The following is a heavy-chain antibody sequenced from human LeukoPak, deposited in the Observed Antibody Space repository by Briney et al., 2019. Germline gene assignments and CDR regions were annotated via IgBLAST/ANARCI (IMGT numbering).Heavy chain of an antibody. D-gene: IGHD3-3*01. CDR1: GYTFTGYY. Sequence: ASVKASCKASGYTFTGYYMHWVRQAPGQGLEWMGWINPNSGGTNYAQKFQGRVTMTRDTSISTAYMELSRLRSDDTAVYYCATVYYDFWSGYSDWGQGTLVTVSS. CDR3: ATVYYDFWSGYSD. J-gene: IGHJ4*02. V-gene: IGHV1-2*02. CDR2: INPNSGGT.